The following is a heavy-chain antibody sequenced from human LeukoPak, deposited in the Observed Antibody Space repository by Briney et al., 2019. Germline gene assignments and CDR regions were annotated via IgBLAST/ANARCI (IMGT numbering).Heavy chain of an antibody. D-gene: IGHD3-22*01. CDR2: ISYDGSNT. CDR1: GFTFNSYG. V-gene: IGHV3-30*02. Sequence: TGGSLRLSCAASGFTFNSYGMHWVRQAPGKGLEWLAFISYDGSNTYYADSVKGRFTVSRDDSKSTLYLQMNSLRADDTAVYYCAKDGSSYYYIYYWGQGTLVTVSS. CDR3: AKDGSSYYYIYY. J-gene: IGHJ4*02.